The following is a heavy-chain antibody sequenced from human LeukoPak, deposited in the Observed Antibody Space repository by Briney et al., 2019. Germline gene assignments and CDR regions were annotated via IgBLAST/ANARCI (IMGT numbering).Heavy chain of an antibody. D-gene: IGHD2-8*02. CDR1: GASISSYH. J-gene: IGHJ3*02. CDR2: LFNSGGT. V-gene: IGHV4-59*01. Sequence: SETLSLTCTVSGASISSYHWSWIRQPPGKGLEWIGDLFNSGGTSYNASLKSRVTVSVDPSKNQFSLKLSSVTAADTAVYYCTRVGLLGAFDIWGQGTMVTVSS. CDR3: TRVGLLGAFDI.